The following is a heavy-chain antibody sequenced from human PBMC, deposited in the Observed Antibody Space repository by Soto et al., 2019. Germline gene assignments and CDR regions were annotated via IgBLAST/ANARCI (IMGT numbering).Heavy chain of an antibody. Sequence: QVQLVQSGAEVKKPGASVKVSCKASGYTFTSYDINWVRQATGQGLEWMGWMNPNRGNTGYAQKFQGRVTMTRNTSISTAYMELSSLRSEDTAVYYCASGTKEVRSSGWKVYYYYGMDVWGQGTTVTVSS. V-gene: IGHV1-8*01. D-gene: IGHD6-19*01. J-gene: IGHJ6*02. CDR3: ASGTKEVRSSGWKVYYYYGMDV. CDR2: MNPNRGNT. CDR1: GYTFTSYD.